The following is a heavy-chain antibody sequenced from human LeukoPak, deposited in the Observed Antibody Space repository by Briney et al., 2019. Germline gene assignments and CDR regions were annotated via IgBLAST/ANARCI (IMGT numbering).Heavy chain of an antibody. CDR1: GYTFTSYD. V-gene: IGHV1-8*01. CDR2: MNPDSGNT. Sequence: ASVKVSCKASGYTFTSYDINWVRQATGQGLEWMGWMNPDSGNTGYAQKFQGRVTMTRNTSISTAYMELSSLRSEDTAVYYCARCPRYDYVWGSYRYYYYGMDVWGQGTTVTVSS. D-gene: IGHD3-16*02. CDR3: ARCPRYDYVWGSYRYYYYGMDV. J-gene: IGHJ6*02.